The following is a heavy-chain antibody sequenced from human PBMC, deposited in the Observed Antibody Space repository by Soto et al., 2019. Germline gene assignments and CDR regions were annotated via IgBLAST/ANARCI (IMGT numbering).Heavy chain of an antibody. J-gene: IGHJ4*02. D-gene: IGHD6-19*01. CDR2: IWYDASNK. V-gene: IGHV3-33*01. CDR3: ARDCAGYSSGWYQRGGFDY. Sequence: QVQLVESGGGVVQPGRSLRLSRAASGFTFSSYGMHWVRQAPGKGLEWVAVIWYDASNKYYADSVKGRFTISRDNSKNKLYPQINSLRAEDTAVYYCARDCAGYSSGWYQRGGFDYWGQGTLVTVSS. CDR1: GFTFSSYG.